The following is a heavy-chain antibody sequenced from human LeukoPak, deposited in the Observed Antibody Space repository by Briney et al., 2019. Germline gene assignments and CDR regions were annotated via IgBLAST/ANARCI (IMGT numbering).Heavy chain of an antibody. D-gene: IGHD3-9*01. CDR2: IYTSAST. V-gene: IGHV4-59*10. CDR3: ARHSGEAYYHVLTGYYNVPSAFDI. J-gene: IGHJ3*02. Sequence: KPSETLSLTCAVYGGSFSDYYWSWIRQPAGKGLEWIGRIYTSASTNYNPSLKSRVTLSVDASKNQFSLKLSSVTAADTAVYYCARHSGEAYYHVLTGYYNVPSAFDIWGQGTMVTVSS. CDR1: GGSFSDYY.